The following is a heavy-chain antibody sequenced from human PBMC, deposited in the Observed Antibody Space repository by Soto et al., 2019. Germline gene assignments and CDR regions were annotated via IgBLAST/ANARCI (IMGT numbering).Heavy chain of an antibody. CDR2: IIPIFGTA. V-gene: IGHV1-69*01. D-gene: IGHD3-22*01. CDR3: ARAGGNYSDSSGHNVNWFDP. CDR1: GGTFSSYA. J-gene: IGHJ5*02. Sequence: QVQLVQSGAEVKKPGSSVKVSCKASGGTFSSYAISWVRQAPGQGLEWMGGIIPIFGTANYAQKFQGRVTITADESTNPAYMELSSLRSEDTAVYYCARAGGNYSDSSGHNVNWFDPWGQGTLVTVSS.